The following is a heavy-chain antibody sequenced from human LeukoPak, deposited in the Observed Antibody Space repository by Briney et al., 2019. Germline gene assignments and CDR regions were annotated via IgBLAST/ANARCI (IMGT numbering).Heavy chain of an antibody. J-gene: IGHJ3*02. V-gene: IGHV4-59*08. Sequence: SETLSLTCTVSGGPIRSYYWSWIRQPPGKGLEWIGYIYYTGSTNYNPSLKSRVTISVDTSKNQFSLKLTSVTAADTAVYYCARHPRMPGYCSSTSCLLSRGAFDIWGQGTMVTVSS. CDR3: ARHPRMPGYCSSTSCLLSRGAFDI. D-gene: IGHD2-2*01. CDR1: GGPIRSYY. CDR2: IYYTGST.